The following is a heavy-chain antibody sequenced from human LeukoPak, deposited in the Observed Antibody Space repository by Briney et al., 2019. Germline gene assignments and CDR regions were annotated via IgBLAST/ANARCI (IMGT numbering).Heavy chain of an antibody. CDR1: GFIFSNYW. CDR2: IKQDGSEK. Sequence: QPGGSLRLSCAASGFIFSNYWMTWVRQAPGKGLEWVANIKQDGSEKNYVDSVKGRFTISRVNAKNSLYLQMNSLRAEDTAVYYCAGPPQAGPFDYWGQGTLVAVSS. D-gene: IGHD6-19*01. V-gene: IGHV3-7*01. J-gene: IGHJ4*02. CDR3: AGPPQAGPFDY.